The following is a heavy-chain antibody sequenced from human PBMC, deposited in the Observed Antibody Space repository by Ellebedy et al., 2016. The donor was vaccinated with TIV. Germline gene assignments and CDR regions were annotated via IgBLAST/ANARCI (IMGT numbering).Heavy chain of an antibody. CDR3: AKQGPNLHWYFDL. V-gene: IGHV4-39*01. J-gene: IGHJ2*01. CDR1: GGSMDSSNYY. D-gene: IGHD1-14*01. CDR2: IHSTDNT. Sequence: SETLSLTXTVSGGSMDSSNYYWGWNRQPPGKGLEWVGSIHSTDNTYYNPSLRSRLAISLDKSKKTFSLKLTSVTAADTAVYYCAKQGPNLHWYFDLWGRGAVITVSS.